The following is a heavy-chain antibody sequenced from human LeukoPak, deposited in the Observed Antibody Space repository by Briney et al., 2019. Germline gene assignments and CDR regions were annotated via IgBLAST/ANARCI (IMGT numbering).Heavy chain of an antibody. J-gene: IGHJ3*01. Sequence: GESLKISCKGSGYNSPIFWIGWVRQMPGKGLEWMGIIYSGDSDTRYSPSFQGQVTISADKSISTAYLHWSSLRASDTAMYYCVRGPTSDAFDVWGQGTMVTISS. V-gene: IGHV5-51*01. CDR3: VRGPTSDAFDV. CDR2: IYSGDSDT. CDR1: GYNSPIFW.